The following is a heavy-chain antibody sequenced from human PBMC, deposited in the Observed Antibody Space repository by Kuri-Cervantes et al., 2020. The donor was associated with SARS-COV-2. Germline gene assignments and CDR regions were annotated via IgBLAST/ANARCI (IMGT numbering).Heavy chain of an antibody. Sequence: ETLSLTCAASGFTFSNAWMNWVRQAPGKGLEWVGRIKSKTDGGTTDYAAPVKGRFTISRDNSKNTLYLQMNSLRAEDTAVYYCARSRQGYSSSWYNNWFDPWGQGTLVTVSS. CDR1: GFTFSNAW. CDR2: IKSKTDGGTT. J-gene: IGHJ5*02. D-gene: IGHD6-13*01. V-gene: IGHV3-15*07. CDR3: ARSRQGYSSSWYNNWFDP.